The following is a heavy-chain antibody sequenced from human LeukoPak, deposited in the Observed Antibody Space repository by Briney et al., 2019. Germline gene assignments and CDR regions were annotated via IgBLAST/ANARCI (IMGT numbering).Heavy chain of an antibody. V-gene: IGHV3-30-3*01. CDR3: AAAGGAYSYSGMDV. Sequence: GGSLRLSCAASGFTFSSYAMHWVRQAPGKGLEWVAVISYDGSNKYYADSVKGRFTISRDNSKNTLYLQMNSLRAEDTAVYYCAAAGGAYSYSGMDVWGQGPTVTVSS. J-gene: IGHJ6*02. CDR2: ISYDGSNK. CDR1: GFTFSSYA. D-gene: IGHD2-15*01.